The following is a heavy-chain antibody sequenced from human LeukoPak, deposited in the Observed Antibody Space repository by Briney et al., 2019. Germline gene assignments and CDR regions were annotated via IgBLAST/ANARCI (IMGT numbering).Heavy chain of an antibody. Sequence: GGSLRLSCAASGFTFSDYWMNWVRQAPGKGLEWVANIKQDGSEKYYMESVKGRFTISRDNAKNSLFLLMDSLRDDDTAIYYCAKGYTTNWGHYFDYWGQGSLVTVSS. CDR1: GFTFSDYW. CDR3: AKGYTTNWGHYFDY. CDR2: IKQDGSEK. J-gene: IGHJ4*02. V-gene: IGHV3-7*01. D-gene: IGHD6-13*01.